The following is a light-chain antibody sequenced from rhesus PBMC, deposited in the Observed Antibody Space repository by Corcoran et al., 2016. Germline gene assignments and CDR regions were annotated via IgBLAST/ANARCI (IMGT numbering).Light chain of an antibody. CDR1: QSVSMF. CDR3: LQSSNWPYS. Sequence: EIVMTQSPATLALSPGERATLSCRASQSVSMFLGWYQQKPGQAPRLLIYGAASRATGIPDSFSGSGSGTGFTLTISSLEPEDVGVYVCLQSSNWPYSFGQGTKVEIK. CDR2: GAA. V-gene: IGKV3-24*03. J-gene: IGKJ2*01.